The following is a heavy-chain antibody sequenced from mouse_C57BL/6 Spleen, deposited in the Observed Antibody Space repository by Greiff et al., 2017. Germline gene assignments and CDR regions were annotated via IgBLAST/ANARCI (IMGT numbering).Heavy chain of an antibody. V-gene: IGHV10-1*01. CDR1: GFSFTTYA. Sequence: DVKLVESGGGLVQPKGSLTLSCAASGFSFTTYAMNWVRQAPGKGLEWVARIRSKSNNYATYYADSVKDRFTISRDDSESMLYLQMNNLKTEDTAMYYGVRQGVITTVVDAFAYWGQGTLVTVSA. D-gene: IGHD1-1*01. CDR2: IRSKSNNYAT. CDR3: VRQGVITTVVDAFAY. J-gene: IGHJ3*01.